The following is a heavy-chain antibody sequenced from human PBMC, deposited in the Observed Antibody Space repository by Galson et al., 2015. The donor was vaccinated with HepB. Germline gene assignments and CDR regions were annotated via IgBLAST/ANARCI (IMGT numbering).Heavy chain of an antibody. CDR3: ASLGTGGEYSSGWYAY. CDR2: ISSSSSTI. Sequence: SLRLSCAASGFTFSSYSMNWVRQAPGKGLEWVSYISSSSSTIYYADSVKGRFTISRDNAKNSLYLQMNSLRDEDTAVYYCASLGTGGEYSSGWYAYWGQGTLVTVSS. CDR1: GFTFSSYS. V-gene: IGHV3-48*02. J-gene: IGHJ4*02. D-gene: IGHD6-19*01.